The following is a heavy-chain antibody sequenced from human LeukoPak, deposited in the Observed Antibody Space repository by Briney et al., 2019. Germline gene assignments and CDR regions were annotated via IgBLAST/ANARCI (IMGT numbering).Heavy chain of an antibody. CDR3: ARDRYYDSSGYYDY. J-gene: IGHJ4*02. D-gene: IGHD3-22*01. V-gene: IGHV3-23*01. CDR2: ISGSGGST. Sequence: PGGSLRLSCAASGFTFSSYTMTWVRQAPGKGLEWVSAISGSGGSTYYADSVKGRFTISRDNSKNTLYLQMNSLRAEDTAVYYCARDRYYDSSGYYDYWGQGTLVTVSS. CDR1: GFTFSSYT.